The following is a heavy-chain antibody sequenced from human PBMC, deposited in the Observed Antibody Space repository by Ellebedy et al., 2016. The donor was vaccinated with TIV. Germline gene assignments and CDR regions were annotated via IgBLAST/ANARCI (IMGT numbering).Heavy chain of an antibody. D-gene: IGHD1-7*01. Sequence: MPGGSLRLSCAVYGESFSDYYWTWIRQPPGKGLEWIGEVPHAGSINYNPSLKSRVVISLDRANTQFSLKMTSLTAADTAVYYCARGPGITPSTYYSSSLDVWGQGTAVTVS. CDR3: ARGPGITPSTYYSSSLDV. CDR2: VPHAGSI. CDR1: GESFSDYY. V-gene: IGHV4-34*01. J-gene: IGHJ6*02.